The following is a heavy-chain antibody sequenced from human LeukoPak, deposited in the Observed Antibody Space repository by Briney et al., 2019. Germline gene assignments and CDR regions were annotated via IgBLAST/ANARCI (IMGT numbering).Heavy chain of an antibody. CDR3: ARHVLFYYYYSMDV. CDR1: GGPLSSYY. Sequence: SDTLSLTHNVSGGPLSSYYWTWIRQPPGKRLACIGYIYYNGETNYHPPLKSRIIISLATSKNQFPLKVTSVTAADTAVYYCARHVLFYYYYSMDVWGQGTTVTVSS. CDR2: IYYNGET. J-gene: IGHJ6*03. V-gene: IGHV4-59*08. D-gene: IGHD3-10*01.